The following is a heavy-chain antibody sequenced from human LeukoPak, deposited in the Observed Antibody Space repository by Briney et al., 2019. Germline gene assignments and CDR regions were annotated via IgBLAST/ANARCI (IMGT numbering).Heavy chain of an antibody. J-gene: IGHJ5*02. Sequence: GGSLRLSCAASGSTFISYSMNWVRQAPGKGLEWVASIRTSRSYIYYADSVKGRFTISRDNAKNSLYLQMNSLRAEDTAVYYCARDLCARDSSSWYWFDPWGQGTLVTVSS. CDR3: ARDLCARDSSSWYWFDP. D-gene: IGHD6-13*01. CDR1: GSTFISYS. V-gene: IGHV3-21*01. CDR2: IRTSRSYI.